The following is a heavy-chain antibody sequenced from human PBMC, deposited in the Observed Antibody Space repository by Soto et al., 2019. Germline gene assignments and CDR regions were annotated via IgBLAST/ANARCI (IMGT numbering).Heavy chain of an antibody. J-gene: IGHJ4*02. Sequence: ASVKVSCKASGYTFTGYYMHWVRQAPGQGLEWMGWINPNSGGTNYAQKFQGWVTMTRDTSISTAYMELSRLRSDDTAVYYCARGDILTGYYILYFDYWGQGTLVTVSS. CDR1: GYTFTGYY. D-gene: IGHD3-9*01. CDR2: INPNSGGT. CDR3: ARGDILTGYYILYFDY. V-gene: IGHV1-2*04.